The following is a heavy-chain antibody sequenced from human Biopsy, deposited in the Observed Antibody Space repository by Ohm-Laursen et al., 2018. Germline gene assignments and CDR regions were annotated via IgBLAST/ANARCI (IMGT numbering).Heavy chain of an antibody. CDR1: GESSSGYF. CDR2: INQSGST. J-gene: IGHJ6*02. Sequence: TLSLTCAVNGESSSGYFWNWIRQPPGKGLEWIGEINQSGSTKYNPSLKRRATLSADSSNSQFSLMLTSVTAADTAIYYCARGSGYFKLDVWGQGTTVTVSS. V-gene: IGHV4-34*01. D-gene: IGHD5-12*01. CDR3: ARGSGYFKLDV.